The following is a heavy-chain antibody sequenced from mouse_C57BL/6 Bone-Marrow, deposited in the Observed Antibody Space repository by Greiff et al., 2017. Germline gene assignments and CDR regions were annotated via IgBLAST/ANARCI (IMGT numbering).Heavy chain of an antibody. CDR1: GYTFTSYW. V-gene: IGHV1-52*01. CDR3: ARRAVVAHWYFDV. J-gene: IGHJ1*03. CDR2: IDPSDSET. Sequence: VQLQQPGAELVRPGSSVKLSCKASGYTFTSYWMHWVKQRPIQGLEWIGNIDPSDSETHYNKKFKDKATLTVDKSSSTAYMQLSSLTSEDSAVYYCARRAVVAHWYFDVWGTGTTVTVSS. D-gene: IGHD1-1*01.